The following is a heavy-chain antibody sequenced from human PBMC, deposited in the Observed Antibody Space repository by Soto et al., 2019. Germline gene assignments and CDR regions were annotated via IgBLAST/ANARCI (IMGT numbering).Heavy chain of an antibody. CDR3: AKRAPYYDILTGYYFDY. Sequence: PGGSLRLSCAASGFTFISYVMSWVRQAPGKGLEWVSAISGSGGSTYYADSVKGRFTISRDNSKNTLYLQMNSLRAEDTAVYYCAKRAPYYDILTGYYFDYWGQGTLVTVSS. D-gene: IGHD3-9*01. J-gene: IGHJ4*02. CDR2: ISGSGGST. CDR1: GFTFISYV. V-gene: IGHV3-23*01.